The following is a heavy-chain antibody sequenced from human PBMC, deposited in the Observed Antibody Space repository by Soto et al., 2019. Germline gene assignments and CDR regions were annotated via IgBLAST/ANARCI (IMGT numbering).Heavy chain of an antibody. D-gene: IGHD4-17*01. J-gene: IGHJ3*02. CDR2: IHWNGIGT. CDR1: GFTFDDYG. V-gene: IGHV3-20*04. CDR3: ARPVHGDYSCAFDI. Sequence: EVQLVESGGGVVRPGGSLRLSCAASGFTFDDYGMSWVRQGPGNALEWVSSIHWNGIGTGYVDSVKGRFTISRDNAKNALYLVMNSLGAEDAALYYCARPVHGDYSCAFDIWGQGTMVTVSS.